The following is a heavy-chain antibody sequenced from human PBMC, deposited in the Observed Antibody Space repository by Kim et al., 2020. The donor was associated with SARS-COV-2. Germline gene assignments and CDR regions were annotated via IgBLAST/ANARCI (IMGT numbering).Heavy chain of an antibody. Sequence: GGSLRLSCAASGFTFSSYAMHWVRQAPGKGLEWVAVISYDGSNKYYADSVKGRFTISRDNSKNTLYLQMNSLRAEDTAVYYCAHGGLDYVWGSYPQYYFDYWGQGTLVTVSS. CDR1: GFTFSSYA. J-gene: IGHJ4*02. D-gene: IGHD3-16*02. CDR3: AHGGLDYVWGSYPQYYFDY. V-gene: IGHV3-30*04. CDR2: ISYDGSNK.